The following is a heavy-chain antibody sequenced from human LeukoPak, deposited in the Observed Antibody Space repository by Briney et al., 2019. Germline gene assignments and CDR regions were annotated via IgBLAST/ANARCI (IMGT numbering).Heavy chain of an antibody. J-gene: IGHJ6*03. D-gene: IGHD6-19*01. CDR2: ISGGST. CDR3: KNVAVAGSSRYYYYMDV. V-gene: IGHV3-38-3*01. CDR1: GFTVSSNE. Sequence: PGGSLRLSCAASGFTVSSNEMSWVRQAPGKGLEWVSSISGGSTYYADSRKGRFTISRDNSKNTLHLQMNSLRAEDTAVYYCKNVAVAGSSRYYYYMDVWGKGTTVTVSS.